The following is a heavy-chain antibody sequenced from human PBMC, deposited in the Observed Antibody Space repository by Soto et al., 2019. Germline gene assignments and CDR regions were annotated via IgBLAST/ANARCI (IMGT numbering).Heavy chain of an antibody. CDR2: ISWDGGST. D-gene: IGHD5-18*01. Sequence: GGSLRLSCAASGFTFDDYTMHWVRQAPGKGLEWVSLISWDGGSTYYADSVKGRFTISRDNSKNSLYLQMNSLRTEDTALYYCAKDLGYSYGHYYGMDVWGQGTTVTVSS. V-gene: IGHV3-43*01. CDR3: AKDLGYSYGHYYGMDV. CDR1: GFTFDDYT. J-gene: IGHJ6*02.